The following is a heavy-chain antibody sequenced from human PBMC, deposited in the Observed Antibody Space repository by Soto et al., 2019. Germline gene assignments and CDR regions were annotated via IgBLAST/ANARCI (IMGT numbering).Heavy chain of an antibody. CDR1: GCTFSSYA. Sequence: GGSLRLSCAASGCTFSSYAMHWVRQAPGKGLEWVAVISYDGSNKYYADSVKGRFTISRDNSKNTLYLQMNSLRAEDTAVYYCARDSRETMQYYYYYYGMDVWGQGTTVTVSS. CDR3: ARDSRETMQYYYYYYGMDV. CDR2: ISYDGSNK. D-gene: IGHD2-2*01. J-gene: IGHJ6*02. V-gene: IGHV3-30-3*01.